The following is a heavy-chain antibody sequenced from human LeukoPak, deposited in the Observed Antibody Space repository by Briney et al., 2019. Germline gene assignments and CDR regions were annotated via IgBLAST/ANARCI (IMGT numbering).Heavy chain of an antibody. Sequence: GGSQRLSCEVSGFTFSSHAMGWVRQAPGEGLEWVSVISGGGGSTYYADSLKGRFTISRDNSKNTLYLQMSSLTAADTAVYYCAKGVGEFGFRFDSWGQGTLVTVSS. V-gene: IGHV3-23*01. D-gene: IGHD3-16*01. CDR2: ISGGGGST. CDR1: GFTFSSHA. CDR3: AKGVGEFGFRFDS. J-gene: IGHJ4*02.